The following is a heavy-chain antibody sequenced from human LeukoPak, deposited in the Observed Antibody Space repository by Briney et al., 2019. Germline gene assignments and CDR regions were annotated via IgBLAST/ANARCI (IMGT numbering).Heavy chain of an antibody. D-gene: IGHD2-2*01. CDR3: ARQYCSSTSCYWGAFNI. CDR2: INWNGGST. Sequence: GGSLRLSCAASGFTFDDYGMSWVRHAPGKRLEWVSGINWNGGSTGYADSVKGRFTISRDNAKNSLYLQMNSLRAEDTALYHCARQYCSSTSCYWGAFNIWGQGTMVTVSS. V-gene: IGHV3-20*01. J-gene: IGHJ3*02. CDR1: GFTFDDYG.